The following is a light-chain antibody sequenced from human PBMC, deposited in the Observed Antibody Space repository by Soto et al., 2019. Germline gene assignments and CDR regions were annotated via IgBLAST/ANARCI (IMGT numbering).Light chain of an antibody. Sequence: QSVLTQPASVSGSPGQSITISCTGTSSDVGGYNYVSWYQQHPGKAPKLMIYEVSNRPSGVSNRFSGSKSGNTASLTISGIQAEDGADYYCSSYTSSSTRVFGGGPKL. CDR3: SSYTSSSTRV. J-gene: IGLJ2*01. CDR1: SSDVGGYNY. V-gene: IGLV2-14*01. CDR2: EVS.